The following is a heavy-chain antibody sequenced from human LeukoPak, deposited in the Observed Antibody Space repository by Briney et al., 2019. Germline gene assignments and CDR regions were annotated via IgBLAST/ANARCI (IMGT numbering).Heavy chain of an antibody. CDR2: IYYSGST. CDR1: GGSISSYY. D-gene: IGHD7-27*01. Sequence: SETQSLTCTVSGGSISSYYWSWIRQPPGKGLEWIGYIYYSGSTNYNPSLKSRVTISVDTSKNQFSLKLSSVTAADTAVYYCESCLTGEGIDSWGQGTLVTVSS. V-gene: IGHV4-59*08. CDR3: ESCLTGEGIDS. J-gene: IGHJ5*01.